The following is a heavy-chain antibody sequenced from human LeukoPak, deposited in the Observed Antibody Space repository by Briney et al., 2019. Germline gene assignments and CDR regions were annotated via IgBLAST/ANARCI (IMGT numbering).Heavy chain of an antibody. J-gene: IGHJ4*02. V-gene: IGHV4-31*03. CDR2: IYYSGST. CDR1: GGSISSGGYY. Sequence: TLSLTCTVSGGSISSGGYYWSWLRQHPGKGLEWIGYIYYSGSTYYNPSLKSRVTISVDTSKNQFSLKLSSVTAADTAVYYCARRPLRGPFDYWGQGTLVTVSS. D-gene: IGHD4-17*01. CDR3: ARRPLRGPFDY.